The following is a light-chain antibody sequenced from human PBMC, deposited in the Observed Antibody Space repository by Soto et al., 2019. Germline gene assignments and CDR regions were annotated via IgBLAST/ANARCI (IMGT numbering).Light chain of an antibody. CDR3: QQYGSSLLT. CDR2: DAS. Sequence: VFSQSPRTLSLSPREKATLSCRASQTVRNNYLAWYQQKPGQAPRLLIYDASSRATGIPDRFSGSGSGTDFTLTISSLEPEDFAVYYCQQYGSSLLTFGGGTKVDI. J-gene: IGKJ4*01. V-gene: IGKV3-20*01. CDR1: QTVRNNY.